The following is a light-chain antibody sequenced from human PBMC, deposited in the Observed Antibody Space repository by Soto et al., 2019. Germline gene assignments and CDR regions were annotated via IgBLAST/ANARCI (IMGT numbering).Light chain of an antibody. J-gene: IGKJ2*01. CDR1: QSLLHSNGYNY. CDR2: LGS. CDR3: MQALQTPYT. V-gene: IGKV2-28*01. Sequence: DIVMTQSPLSLPVTPGEPASISCRSSQSLLHSNGYNYLDWYLQKPGQSPQLLLYLGSNRDSGVPDRFSGSGSGTDFTLKISRVEAEDVGVYYCMQALQTPYTFGQGTKLDIK.